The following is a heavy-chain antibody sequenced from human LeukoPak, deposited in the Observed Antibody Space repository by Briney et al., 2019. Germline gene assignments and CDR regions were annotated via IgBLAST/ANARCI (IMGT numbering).Heavy chain of an antibody. D-gene: IGHD3-9*01. CDR3: ARVFDILTGYYNY. J-gene: IGHJ4*02. CDR1: GYTFTGYY. Sequence: ASVKVSCKASGYTFTGYYMHWVRQAPGQGLEWMGWINPNSGGTNCAQKFQGRVTMTRDTSISTAYMELSRLRSDDTAVYYCARVFDILTGYYNYWGQGTLVTVSS. V-gene: IGHV1-2*02. CDR2: INPNSGGT.